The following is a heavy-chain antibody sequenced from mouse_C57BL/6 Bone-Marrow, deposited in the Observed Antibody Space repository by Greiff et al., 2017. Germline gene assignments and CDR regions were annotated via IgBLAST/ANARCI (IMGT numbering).Heavy chain of an antibody. Sequence: QVQLQQSGAELVKPGASVKLSCKASGYTFTSYWMHWVKQRPGQGLEWIGMIHPNSGSTNYNEKFKSKDTLTVDKSSSTAYMQLSSLTSEDSAVYYCARWDGNYDFDYWGQGTTLTVSS. CDR3: ARWDGNYDFDY. V-gene: IGHV1-64*01. CDR2: IHPNSGST. J-gene: IGHJ2*01. CDR1: GYTFTSYW. D-gene: IGHD2-1*01.